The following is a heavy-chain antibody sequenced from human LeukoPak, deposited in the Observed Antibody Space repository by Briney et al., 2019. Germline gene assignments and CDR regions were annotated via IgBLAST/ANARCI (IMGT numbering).Heavy chain of an antibody. CDR3: ARDSYDFWSGSPVLYYYYYMDV. Sequence: ASETLSLTCTVSGGSISSYYWSWIRQPAGKGLEWIGRVYTSGSTNYNPSLKSRVTMSVDTSKNQFSLKLSSVTAVDTAVYYCARDSYDFWSGSPVLYYYYYMDVWGKGTTVTVSS. V-gene: IGHV4-4*07. J-gene: IGHJ6*03. CDR1: GGSISSYY. D-gene: IGHD3-3*01. CDR2: VYTSGST.